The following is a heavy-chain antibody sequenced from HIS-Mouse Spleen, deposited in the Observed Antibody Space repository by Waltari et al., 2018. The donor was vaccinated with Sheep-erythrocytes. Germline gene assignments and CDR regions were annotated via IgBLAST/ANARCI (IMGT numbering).Heavy chain of an antibody. CDR1: GGTFSSYA. V-gene: IGHV1-69*04. CDR3: AQTGATTPHFDY. Sequence: QVQLVQSGAEVKKPGSSVKVSCKASGGTFSSYAISWVRQAPGQGLEWMGRIFPILGIANNAPKVQGRVTITADKSTSTAYMELSSLRSEDTAVYYCAQTGATTPHFDYWGQGTLVTVSS. D-gene: IGHD1-26*01. J-gene: IGHJ4*02. CDR2: IFPILGIA.